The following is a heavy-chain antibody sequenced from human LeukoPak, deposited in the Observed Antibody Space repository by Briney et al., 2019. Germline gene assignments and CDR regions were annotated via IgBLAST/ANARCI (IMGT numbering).Heavy chain of an antibody. Sequence: PGGSLRLSCAASGFTFSSYAMHWVRQAPGKGLEYVSAISSNGGSTYYANSVKGRFTISRDKSKNTMYLQMGSLRAEDMAVYYCAREIGSPSIQPNYGMDVWGQGTTVTVSS. CDR3: AREIGSPSIQPNYGMDV. V-gene: IGHV3-64*01. J-gene: IGHJ6*02. D-gene: IGHD5-18*01. CDR2: ISSNGGST. CDR1: GFTFSSYA.